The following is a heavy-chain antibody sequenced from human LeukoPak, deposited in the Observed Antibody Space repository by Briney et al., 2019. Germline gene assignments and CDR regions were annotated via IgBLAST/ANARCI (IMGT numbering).Heavy chain of an antibody. CDR3: ARNTYYYGSGSRFDY. J-gene: IGHJ4*02. D-gene: IGHD3-10*01. Sequence: PSETLSLTCTVSGGSISSSSYYWGWIRQPPGKGLEWIGSIYYSGSTYYNPSLKSRVTISVDTSKNQFSLKLSSVTAADTAVYYCARNTYYYGSGSRFDYWGQGTLVTVSS. V-gene: IGHV4-39*07. CDR2: IYYSGST. CDR1: GGSISSSSYY.